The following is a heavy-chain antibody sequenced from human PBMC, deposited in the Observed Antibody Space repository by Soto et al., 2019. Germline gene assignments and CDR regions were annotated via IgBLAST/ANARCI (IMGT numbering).Heavy chain of an antibody. V-gene: IGHV4-39*01. J-gene: IGHJ4*02. CDR2: IYYSGST. Sequence: PSETLSLTCTVSGGSISSSSYYWGWIRQPPGKGLEWIGSIYYSGSTYYNPSLKSRVTISVDTSKNQFSLKLSSVTAADTAVYYCERIEGDSSSWYYFDYWGQGTLVTVSS. CDR3: ERIEGDSSSWYYFDY. D-gene: IGHD6-13*01. CDR1: GGSISSSSYY.